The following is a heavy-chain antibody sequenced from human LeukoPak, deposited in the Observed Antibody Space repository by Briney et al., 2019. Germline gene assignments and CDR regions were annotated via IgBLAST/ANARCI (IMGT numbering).Heavy chain of an antibody. V-gene: IGHV5-51*01. Sequence: ESLKISCKGSGYSFTSYWIGWVRQMPGKGLEWMGIIYPGDSDTRYSPSFQGQVTISADKSISTAYLQWSSLRASDTAMYYCARQGGHGYNSEGFDYWGQGTLVTVSS. CDR2: IYPGDSDT. D-gene: IGHD5-24*01. CDR3: ARQGGHGYNSEGFDY. CDR1: GYSFTSYW. J-gene: IGHJ4*02.